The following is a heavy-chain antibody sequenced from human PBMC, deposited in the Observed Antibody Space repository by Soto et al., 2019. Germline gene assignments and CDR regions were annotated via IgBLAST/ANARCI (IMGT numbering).Heavy chain of an antibody. V-gene: IGHV5-10-1*01. CDR3: TRRATVRFNQFDF. CDR2: IDPSGSYV. Sequence: GESLKLSCQASGYSFTAYCITWVRQVPGKGLEWMATIDPSGSYVDYSASFRGHVTISVDRSITTVYLQWNSLKASDSAMYYCTRRATVRFNQFDFWGQGALVTVSS. CDR1: GYSFTAYC. J-gene: IGHJ4*02. D-gene: IGHD3-3*01.